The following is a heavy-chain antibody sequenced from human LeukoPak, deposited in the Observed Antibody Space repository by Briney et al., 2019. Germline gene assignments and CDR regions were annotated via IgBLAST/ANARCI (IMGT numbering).Heavy chain of an antibody. V-gene: IGHV4-38-2*01. J-gene: IGHJ4*02. CDR1: GYSLGKNYY. CDR2: IYGRAST. CDR3: ARYDSRGSASTKFDY. Sequence: SETLSLTCAVSGYSLGKNYYWGWIRQSPGKGREWIGRIYGRASTSYNPSLMNRVTVSVDTSKTHFSLQLTSVTAADTAVYYCARYDSRGSASTKFDYWGPGIQVTVSS. D-gene: IGHD3-3*01.